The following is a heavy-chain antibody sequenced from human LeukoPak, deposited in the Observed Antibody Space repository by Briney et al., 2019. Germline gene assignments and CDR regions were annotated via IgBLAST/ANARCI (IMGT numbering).Heavy chain of an antibody. CDR2: IYYSGST. V-gene: IGHV4-39*01. CDR3: ARLQWLVLVDY. J-gene: IGHJ4*02. Sequence: SETLSLTCTVSGGSISSSSYYWGWIRQPPGTGLEWIGSIYYSGSTYYNPSLKSRVTISVDTSKNQFSLKLSSVTAADTAVYYCARLQWLVLVDYWGQGTLVTVSS. CDR1: GGSISSSSYY. D-gene: IGHD6-19*01.